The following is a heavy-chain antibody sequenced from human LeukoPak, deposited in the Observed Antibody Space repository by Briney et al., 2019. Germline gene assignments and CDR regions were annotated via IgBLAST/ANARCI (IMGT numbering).Heavy chain of an antibody. CDR1: GFTFSTYE. J-gene: IGHJ4*02. CDR2: ISSSGSTI. Sequence: PGGSLRLSCAASGFTFSTYEMNWVRQAPGKGLECVSYISSSGSTIYYADSVKGRFTISRDNAKNSLYLQMNSLRAEDTAVYYCARDLGYGTIGLFHYFGYWGQGTLVTVSS. V-gene: IGHV3-48*03. CDR3: ARDLGYGTIGLFHYFGY. D-gene: IGHD2-8*01.